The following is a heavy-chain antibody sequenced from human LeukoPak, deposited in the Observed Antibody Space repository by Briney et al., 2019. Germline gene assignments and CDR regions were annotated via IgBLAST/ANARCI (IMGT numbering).Heavy chain of an antibody. CDR3: ARLFLAVRGFITNFRYSFDY. CDR2: MNPNSGNT. J-gene: IGHJ4*02. Sequence: GASVKVSCKASGYTFTSYDINWVRQATGQGLEWMGWMNPNSGNTGYAQKFQGRVTMTRNTSISTAYMELSSLRSEDTAVYYCARLFLAVRGFITNFRYSFDYWGQGPLVTVSS. D-gene: IGHD3-10*01. V-gene: IGHV1-8*01. CDR1: GYTFTSYD.